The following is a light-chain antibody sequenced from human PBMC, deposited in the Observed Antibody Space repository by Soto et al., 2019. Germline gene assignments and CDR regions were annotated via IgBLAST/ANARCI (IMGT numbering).Light chain of an antibody. J-gene: IGLJ2*01. Sequence: QSVLTQPPSVSAAPGQKVTISCSGSSSNIGNNYVSWYQQLPGTAPKLLIYDNNKRPSGIPDRFSGSKSGTSATLGITGLQTGDEADYYCGTWDSSLSAGEFGGGTKLIVL. CDR1: SSNIGNNY. CDR2: DNN. V-gene: IGLV1-51*01. CDR3: GTWDSSLSAGE.